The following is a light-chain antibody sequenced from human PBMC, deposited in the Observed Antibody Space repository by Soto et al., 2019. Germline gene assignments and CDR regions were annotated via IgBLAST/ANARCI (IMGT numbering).Light chain of an antibody. J-gene: IGKJ1*01. Sequence: AIQMTQSPSSLSASVGDRVTITCRASQGIRNDLGWYQQKPGKAPKLLIYTSSRLQSGVPSRFSGSASGTDFTLTISSLQPEDFATYYCLHDYSYPLMFGQGTKVEFK. CDR3: LHDYSYPLM. CDR1: QGIRND. V-gene: IGKV1-6*01. CDR2: TSS.